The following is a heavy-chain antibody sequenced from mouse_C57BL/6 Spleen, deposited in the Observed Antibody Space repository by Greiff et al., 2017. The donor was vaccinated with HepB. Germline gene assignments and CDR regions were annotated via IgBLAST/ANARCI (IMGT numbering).Heavy chain of an antibody. CDR2: IYPGDGDT. CDR3: ARFPHYDGSSYFDY. Sequence: QVQLKQSGPELVKPGASVKISCKASGYAFSSSWMNWVKQRPGKGLEWIGRIYPGDGDTNYNGKFKGKATLTADKSSSTAYMQLSSVTSEDSAVYFSARFPHYDGSSYFDYRGQGTTLTVSS. V-gene: IGHV1-82*01. J-gene: IGHJ2*01. D-gene: IGHD1-1*01. CDR1: GYAFSSSW.